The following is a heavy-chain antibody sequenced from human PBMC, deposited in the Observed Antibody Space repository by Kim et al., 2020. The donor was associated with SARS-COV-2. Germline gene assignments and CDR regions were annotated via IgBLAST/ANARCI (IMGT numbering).Heavy chain of an antibody. CDR2: ISWNSGSI. Sequence: GGSLRLSCAASGFTFDDYAMHCVRQAPGKGLEWVSGISWNSGSIGYADSVKGRFTISRDNAKNSLYLQMNSLRAEDTALYYCAKEGYSSSARVYYWGQGTLVTVSS. CDR3: AKEGYSSSARVYY. V-gene: IGHV3-9*01. D-gene: IGHD6-6*01. CDR1: GFTFDDYA. J-gene: IGHJ4*02.